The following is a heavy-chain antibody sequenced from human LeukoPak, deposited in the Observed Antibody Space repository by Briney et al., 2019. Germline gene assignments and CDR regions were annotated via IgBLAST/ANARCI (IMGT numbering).Heavy chain of an antibody. CDR2: INHSGST. D-gene: IGHD6-19*01. J-gene: IGHJ4*02. CDR1: GGSFSGYY. Sequence: PSETLSLTCAVYGGSFSGYYWSWIRQPPGKGLEWIGEINHSGSTNYNPSLKSRVTISVDTSKNQFSLKLSSVTAADTAVYYCARHRAVAGFDYWGQGTLVTVSS. CDR3: ARHRAVAGFDY. V-gene: IGHV4-34*01.